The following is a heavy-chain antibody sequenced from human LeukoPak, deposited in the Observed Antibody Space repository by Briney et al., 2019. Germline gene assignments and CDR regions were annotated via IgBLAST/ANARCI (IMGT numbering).Heavy chain of an antibody. V-gene: IGHV3-53*01. D-gene: IGHD6-13*01. Sequence: PGGSLRLSCAASGFIVSNKYMSWVRQAPGKGLEWISAVYSTDKTYYADPVKGRFSISRDTSKNTLYLQMNSLRAEDTAVYYCAKDEFSYSSSWSDPYDYWGQGTLVTVSS. CDR2: VYSTDKT. CDR1: GFIVSNKY. J-gene: IGHJ4*02. CDR3: AKDEFSYSSSWSDPYDY.